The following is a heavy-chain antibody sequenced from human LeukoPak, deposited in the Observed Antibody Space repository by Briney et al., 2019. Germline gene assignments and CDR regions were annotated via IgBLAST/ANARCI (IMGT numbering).Heavy chain of an antibody. CDR3: AASITMLDY. CDR2: IKEDGSVK. CDR1: GFTFSRYW. J-gene: IGHJ4*02. Sequence: GGSLRLSCAASGFTFSRYWMSWVRQAPGKGLEWVANIKEDGSVKYYVESVKGRFTISRDNAKNSLYLQMNSLRAEDTAVYYCAASITMLDYWGQGTLVTVSS. V-gene: IGHV3-7*02. D-gene: IGHD3-10*01.